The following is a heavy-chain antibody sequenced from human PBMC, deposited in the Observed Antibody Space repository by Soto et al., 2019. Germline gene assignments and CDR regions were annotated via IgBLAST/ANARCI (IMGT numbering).Heavy chain of an antibody. CDR1: GFTFSSYA. CDR2: ISYDGSNK. Sequence: GGSLRLSCAASGFTFSSYAMHWVRQAPGKGLEWVAVISYDGSNKYYADSVKGRFTISRDNSKNTLYLQMNSLRAEDTAVYYCARDLIAARPGYYYGMDVWGQGTTVTVSS. V-gene: IGHV3-30-3*01. CDR3: ARDLIAARPGYYYGMDV. J-gene: IGHJ6*02. D-gene: IGHD6-6*01.